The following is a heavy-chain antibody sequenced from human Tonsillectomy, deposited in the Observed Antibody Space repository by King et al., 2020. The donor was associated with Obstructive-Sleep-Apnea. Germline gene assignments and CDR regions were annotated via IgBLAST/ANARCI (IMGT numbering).Heavy chain of an antibody. CDR2: IYYSGGT. CDR1: GGSISSYY. Sequence: QLQESGPGLVKPSETLSLTCTVSGGSISSYYWSWIRQPPGKGLGWIGYIYYSGGTNDNPSLKSRVTISVDTSKNQFSLKLSSVTAADTAVYYCARSTLYGMDVWGQGTTVTVSS. D-gene: IGHD2-2*01. J-gene: IGHJ6*02. CDR3: ARSTLYGMDV. V-gene: IGHV4-59*08.